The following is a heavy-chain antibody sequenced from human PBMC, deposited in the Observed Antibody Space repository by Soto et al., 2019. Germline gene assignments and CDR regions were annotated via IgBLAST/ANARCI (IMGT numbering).Heavy chain of an antibody. V-gene: IGHV3-23*01. CDR3: AKDILTGYFNY. CDR2: ISGSGGST. CDR1: GFTFSDYY. J-gene: IGHJ4*02. Sequence: PGGSLRLSCAASGFTFSDYYMSWVRQAPGKWLEWVSAISGSGGSTYYADSVKGRFTISRDNSKNTLYLQMNSLRAEDTAVYYCAKDILTGYFNYWGQGTLVTVSS. D-gene: IGHD3-9*01.